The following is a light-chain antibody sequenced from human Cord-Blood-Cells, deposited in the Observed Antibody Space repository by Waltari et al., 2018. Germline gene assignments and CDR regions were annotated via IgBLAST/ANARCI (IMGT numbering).Light chain of an antibody. Sequence: DIQMTQSPSSVSASVGDRVTITCRASQGISSWLAWYQQKPGKAPKLLTYAASRLQSGVPSXFXGSGSGXDFTLTISXXXPEDFATYYXQXANSXXXTXGGGTKVEXK. V-gene: IGKV1-12*01. J-gene: IGKJ4*01. CDR2: AAS. CDR1: QGISSW. CDR3: QXANSXXXT.